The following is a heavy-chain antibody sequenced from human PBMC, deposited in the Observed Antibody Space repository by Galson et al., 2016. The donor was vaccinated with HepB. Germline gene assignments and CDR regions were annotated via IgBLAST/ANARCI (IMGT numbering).Heavy chain of an antibody. Sequence: ETLSLTCTVSGGSISSYYWSWIRQPPGKGLEWIGYFYYSGSTNSNPSLKSRVTISVDTSKNQFSLKLSSVTAADTAVYYCAGLTYYDFWSGCQIDYWGQGTLVTVSS. CDR2: FYYSGST. V-gene: IGHV4-59*08. D-gene: IGHD3-3*01. CDR1: GGSISSYY. CDR3: AGLTYYDFWSGCQIDY. J-gene: IGHJ4*02.